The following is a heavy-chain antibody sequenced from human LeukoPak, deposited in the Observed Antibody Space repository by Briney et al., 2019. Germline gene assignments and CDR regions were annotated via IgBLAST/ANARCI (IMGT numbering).Heavy chain of an antibody. Sequence: PGRSLRLSCAASGFTFSSYAMHWVRQAPGKGLEWVAVISYDGSSKYYADSAKGRFTISRDNSKNTLYLQMNSLRAEDTAVYYCARDLADCSSTSCYFSDLDYWGQGTLVTVSS. V-gene: IGHV3-30-3*01. J-gene: IGHJ4*02. D-gene: IGHD2-2*01. CDR1: GFTFSSYA. CDR3: ARDLADCSSTSCYFSDLDY. CDR2: ISYDGSSK.